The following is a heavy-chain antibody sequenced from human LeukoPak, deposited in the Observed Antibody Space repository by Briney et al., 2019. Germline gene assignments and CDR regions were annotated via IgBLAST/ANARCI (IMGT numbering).Heavy chain of an antibody. Sequence: GGSLRLSCAASGFTFSSYGMHWVRQAPGRGLDWVAFIRYDGSIKHYADSLKGRFTISRDTSKNTLYLQMSSLRAEDTAVYYCAKDGRQRKTYYYGSESANAFDIWGQGTMVTVSS. CDR2: IRYDGSIK. V-gene: IGHV3-30*02. CDR3: AKDGRQRKTYYYGSESANAFDI. J-gene: IGHJ3*02. D-gene: IGHD3-10*01. CDR1: GFTFSSYG.